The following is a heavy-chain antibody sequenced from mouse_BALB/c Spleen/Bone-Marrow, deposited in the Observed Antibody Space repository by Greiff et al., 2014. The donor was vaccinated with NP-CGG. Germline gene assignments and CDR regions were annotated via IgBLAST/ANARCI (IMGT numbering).Heavy chain of an antibody. D-gene: IGHD2-4*01. CDR1: GFTFSSYD. V-gene: IGHV5-6*02. Sequence: VKLMESGGDLVRPGGSLTLSCAASGFTFSSYDMSWVRQTPDKRLVWVATIGSGGSYTYYPDSVKGRFTISRDNAKNTLYLQMSSLKSEDTAMYYCARLSYDYDGAWFAYWGQGTLVTVSA. CDR2: IGSGGSYT. J-gene: IGHJ3*01. CDR3: ARLSYDYDGAWFAY.